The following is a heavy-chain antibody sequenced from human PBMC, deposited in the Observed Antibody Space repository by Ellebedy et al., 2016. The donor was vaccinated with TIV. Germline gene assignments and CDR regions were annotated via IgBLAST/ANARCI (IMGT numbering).Heavy chain of an antibody. V-gene: IGHV3-23*01. J-gene: IGHJ4*02. CDR1: GFIFSNYA. CDR2: ISGTGGST. CDR3: VKGGDYDRPDD. Sequence: GESLKISXAASGFIFSNYAMSWVRQAPGKGLEWVSTISGTGGSTYYADTVQGRLTISRDNSKNILYLQMNSPRAEDAALYYCVKGGDYDRPDDWGQGTLVTVSS. D-gene: IGHD4-17*01.